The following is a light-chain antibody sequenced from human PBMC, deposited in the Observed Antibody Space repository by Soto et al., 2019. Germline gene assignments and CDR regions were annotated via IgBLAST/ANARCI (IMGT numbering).Light chain of an antibody. J-gene: IGKJ1*01. CDR3: LLYSYDSAWT. CDR1: QTISSW. Sequence: DIQMTQSPSTLSGSVGDRVTITCRASQTISSWLAWYQQKPGKAPKLLIYKASTLKSGVPSRFSGSGSGTEFTLTISSLQPDDFASYYFLLYSYDSAWTFGQGTKV. CDR2: KAS. V-gene: IGKV1-5*03.